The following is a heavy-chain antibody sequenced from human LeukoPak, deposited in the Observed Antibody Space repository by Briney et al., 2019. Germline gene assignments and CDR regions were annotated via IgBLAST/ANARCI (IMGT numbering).Heavy chain of an antibody. V-gene: IGHV3-74*01. Sequence: PGGSLRLSCVASGFTFSSYWMHWVRQAPGKGLVWVSRINAAGSSTNYADSAKGRFTISRDNAKSTVYLQMNSLRAEDTAVYYCASPEPDYWGQGTLVTVSS. CDR3: ASPEPDY. CDR1: GFTFSSYW. CDR2: INAAGSST. J-gene: IGHJ4*02.